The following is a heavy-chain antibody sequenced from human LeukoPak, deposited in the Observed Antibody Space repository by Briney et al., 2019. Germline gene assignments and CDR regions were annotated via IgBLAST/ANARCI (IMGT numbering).Heavy chain of an antibody. D-gene: IGHD4-17*01. J-gene: IGHJ5*02. Sequence: GALRLSCAASGFTFSDYYMSWIRQAPGKGLEWVSYISGSGGSTYYADSVKGRFTISRDNSKNTLYLQMNSLRAEDTAVYYCAKDSPTAPNNWFDPWGQGTLVTVSS. CDR1: GFTFSDYY. V-gene: IGHV3-23*01. CDR2: ISGSGGST. CDR3: AKDSPTAPNNWFDP.